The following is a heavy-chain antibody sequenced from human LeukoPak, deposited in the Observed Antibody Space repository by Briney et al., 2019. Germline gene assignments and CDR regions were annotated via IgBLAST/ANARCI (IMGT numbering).Heavy chain of an antibody. V-gene: IGHV5-51*01. CDR1: GYSFTSYW. CDR2: IYPGDSDT. CDR3: ARRGSSAYYYFDY. J-gene: IGHJ4*02. D-gene: IGHD3-22*01. Sequence: GESLKISCKGSGYSFTSYWIGWVCQMPGKGLEWMGIIYPGDSDTRYSPSFQGQVTISADKSISTAYLQWSSLKASDTAVYYCARRGSSAYYYFDYWGQGTLVTVSS.